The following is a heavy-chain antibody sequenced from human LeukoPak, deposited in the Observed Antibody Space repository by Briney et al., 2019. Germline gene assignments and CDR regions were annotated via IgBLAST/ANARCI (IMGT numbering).Heavy chain of an antibody. Sequence: GGSLRLSCAASGFTFSSYAMHWVRQAPGKGLEWVAVISYDGSNKYYADSVKGRFTISRDNSKNTLYLQMNSLRAEDTAVYYCARDRSGNGMDVWGQGTTVTVSS. J-gene: IGHJ6*02. CDR3: ARDRSGNGMDV. D-gene: IGHD3-10*01. CDR1: GFTFSSYA. V-gene: IGHV3-30-3*01. CDR2: ISYDGSNK.